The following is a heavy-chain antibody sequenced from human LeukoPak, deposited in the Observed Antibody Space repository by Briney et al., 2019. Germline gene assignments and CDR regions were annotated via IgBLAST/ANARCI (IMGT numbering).Heavy chain of an antibody. J-gene: IGHJ5*02. CDR2: ISYDGSNK. Sequence: GGSLRLSCAASGFTFSSYGMHWVRQAPGKGLEWVAVISYDGSNKYYADSVKGRFTISRDNSKYTLYLQMNSLRAEDTAVYYCAKDQRYCSGGSCYDNWFDPWGQGTLVTVSS. D-gene: IGHD2-15*01. CDR3: AKDQRYCSGGSCYDNWFDP. V-gene: IGHV3-30*18. CDR1: GFTFSSYG.